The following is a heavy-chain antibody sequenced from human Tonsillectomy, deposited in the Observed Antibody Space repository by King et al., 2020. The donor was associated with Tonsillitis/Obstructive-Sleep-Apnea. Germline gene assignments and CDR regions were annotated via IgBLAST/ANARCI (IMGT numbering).Heavy chain of an antibody. CDR1: GFSLSNDKMG. J-gene: IGHJ5*02. D-gene: IGHD5-12*01. Sequence: TLKESGPVLVKPTETLTLTCTVSGFSLSNDKMGVSWIRQRPGKALEWLAHIFSNDEKSYNTSLKSRLTISKGTSKSQVALTMTSMDPVDTATYYCARIYGGYTFYGFDHWGQGTLVTVSS. V-gene: IGHV2-26*01. CDR3: ARIYGGYTFYGFDH. CDR2: IFSNDEK.